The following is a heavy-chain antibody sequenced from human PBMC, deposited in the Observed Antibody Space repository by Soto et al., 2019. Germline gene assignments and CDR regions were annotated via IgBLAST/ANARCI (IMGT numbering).Heavy chain of an antibody. J-gene: IGHJ6*02. D-gene: IGHD3-3*01. CDR1: GFTFSSYG. CDR3: ARIKLVEWFFINVDVYDMDV. V-gene: IGHV3-30*03. CDR2: ISYDGSNK. Sequence: GGSLRLSCAASGFTFSSYGMHWVRQAPGKGLAWVAVISYDGSNKYYADSVKGRFTISRDNARNSVSLQMDSLRDEDAAVYYCARIKLVEWFFINVDVYDMDVWGQGTPVTVSS.